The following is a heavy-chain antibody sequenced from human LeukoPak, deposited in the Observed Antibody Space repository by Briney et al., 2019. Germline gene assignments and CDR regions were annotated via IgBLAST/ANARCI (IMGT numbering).Heavy chain of an antibody. CDR3: AKGTMDGGQYYYDSN. J-gene: IGHJ4*02. CDR2: ISSSGGIT. D-gene: IGHD3-22*01. Sequence: GGSLRLSCAASGFTFSSSAMSWVRQAPGKGLERVSAISSSGGITYYADSVKGRFTSSRDNSKNTLFLQMNSLRAEDTAVYYCAKGTMDGGQYYYDSNGGQGTLVTVSS. CDR1: GFTFSSSA. V-gene: IGHV3-23*01.